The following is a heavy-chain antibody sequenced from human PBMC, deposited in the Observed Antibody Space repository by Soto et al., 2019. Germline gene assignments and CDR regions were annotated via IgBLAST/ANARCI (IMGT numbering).Heavy chain of an antibody. CDR2: IIPIFVTA. J-gene: IGHJ4*02. D-gene: IGHD4-17*01. V-gene: IGHV1-69*13. Sequence: SFKVSCKTSAGTFSSYAISWLLQAPGQGVEWMGGIIPIFVTANYAQKFHGRVTITADESKSTAYMKLSSMRYEDTAVYYCARTPRTDYGDYFGNWGQGTLVTVSS. CDR3: ARTPRTDYGDYFGN. CDR1: AGTFSSYA.